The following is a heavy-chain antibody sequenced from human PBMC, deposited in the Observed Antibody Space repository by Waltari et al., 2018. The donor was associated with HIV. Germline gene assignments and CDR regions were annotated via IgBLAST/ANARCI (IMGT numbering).Heavy chain of an antibody. V-gene: IGHV3-43D*03. CDR2: IRWDGGST. J-gene: IGHJ3*02. D-gene: IGHD4-17*01. Sequence: EVQLVESGGVVVQPGGSLRLSCAASGFTFDDYAMHWVRQAPGKGLEWVSLIRWDGGSTYYAYSVKGRFTISRDNSKNSLYLQMNSLRAEDTALYYCSTYGDSEAFDIWGQGTMVTVSS. CDR3: STYGDSEAFDI. CDR1: GFTFDDYA.